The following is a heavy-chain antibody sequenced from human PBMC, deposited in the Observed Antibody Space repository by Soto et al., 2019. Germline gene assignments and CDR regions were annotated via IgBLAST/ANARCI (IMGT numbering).Heavy chain of an antibody. CDR1: GGSISSYY. D-gene: IGHD3-10*01. J-gene: IGHJ4*02. CDR3: ASMGYHYGSGSYPLDY. V-gene: IGHV4-59*08. CDR2: MYNSGST. Sequence: QVQLQESGPGLVKPSETLSLTCTVSGGSISSYYWTWIRQPPGKGLEWIGFMYNSGSTHYNPSLKSRVTISLDTSTNQLSLTLRSVTAADTAVYYCASMGYHYGSGSYPLDYWGQGTLVTVSS.